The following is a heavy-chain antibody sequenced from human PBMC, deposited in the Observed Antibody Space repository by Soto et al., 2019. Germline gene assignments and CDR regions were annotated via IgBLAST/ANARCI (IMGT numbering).Heavy chain of an antibody. Sequence: QLQLQESGPGLVKPSETLSLTCTVSGGSISSSSYYWVWIRQPPGKGLEWIGSIYYSGSTYYNPTLKSRVTISVDTSKNQFALKLSSVTAADTAVYYCARRPYSSSWFDYWGQGTLFTVSS. J-gene: IGHJ4*02. CDR1: GGSISSSSYY. CDR3: ARRPYSSSWFDY. D-gene: IGHD6-13*01. V-gene: IGHV4-39*01. CDR2: IYYSGST.